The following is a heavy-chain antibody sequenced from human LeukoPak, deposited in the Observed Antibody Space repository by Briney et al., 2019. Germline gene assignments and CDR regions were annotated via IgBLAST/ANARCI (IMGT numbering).Heavy chain of an antibody. V-gene: IGHV3-48*03. CDR1: GFTFRSYE. CDR2: ISGSGSTI. CDR3: ARDLGYGMNV. J-gene: IGHJ6*02. Sequence: QPGGSLRLSCAASGFTFRSYEMDWVRQAPGKGLEWVSYISGSGSTIHYADFVKGRFTISRDNAKNSLFLQMNSLRAEDTAVYYCARDLGYGMNVWGQGTTVTVSS.